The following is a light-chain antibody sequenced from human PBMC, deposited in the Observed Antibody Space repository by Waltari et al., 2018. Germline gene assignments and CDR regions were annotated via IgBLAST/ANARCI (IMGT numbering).Light chain of an antibody. Sequence: TGRASQSISSWLAWYQQKPGKAPKLLIYKASSLESGVPSRFSGSGSGTEFTLPISSLQPDDFATYYCQQYNSYPWTFGQGTKVEIK. V-gene: IGKV1-5*03. J-gene: IGKJ1*01. CDR1: QSISSW. CDR3: QQYNSYPWT. CDR2: KAS.